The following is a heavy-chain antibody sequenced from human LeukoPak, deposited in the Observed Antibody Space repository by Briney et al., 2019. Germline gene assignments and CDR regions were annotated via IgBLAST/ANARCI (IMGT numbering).Heavy chain of an antibody. D-gene: IGHD5-18*01. CDR3: ARVSDTAMVTFDY. CDR1: GGSISSGGYY. CDR2: IYYSGST. V-gene: IGHV4-31*03. Sequence: ASETLSLTCTVSGGSISSGGYYWSWIRKLPGKVLEWIGYIYYSGSTYYNPSLKSRVTISVDTSKNQFSLKLSSVTAADTAVYYCARVSDTAMVTFDYWGQGTLVTVSS. J-gene: IGHJ4*02.